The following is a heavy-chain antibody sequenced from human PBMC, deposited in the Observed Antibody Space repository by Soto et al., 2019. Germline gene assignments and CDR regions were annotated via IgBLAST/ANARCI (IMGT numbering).Heavy chain of an antibody. J-gene: IGHJ5*02. CDR2: IKSKTDGGTT. V-gene: IGHV3-15*07. CDR3: AKHPQGNWFDA. Sequence: EVQLVESGGGLVKPGGSLRLSCAASGFSFSNVWMNWVRQAPGKGLEWVGRIKSKTDGGTTEYTGPVEGRFTISREDSKNTVYLEMNNLKTEDTAGYLCAKHPQGNWFDAWGKGTMVTVDS. CDR1: GFSFSNVW.